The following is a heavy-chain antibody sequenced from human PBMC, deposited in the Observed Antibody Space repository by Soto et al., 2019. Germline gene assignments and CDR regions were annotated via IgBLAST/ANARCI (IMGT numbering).Heavy chain of an antibody. CDR1: GFTFSSYG. V-gene: IGHV3-30*18. Sequence: GGSLRLSCAASGFTFSSYGMHWVRQAPGKGLEWVAFISYDGSNKYYADSVKGRFTISRDNSKNTLYLQMNSLRAEDTAVYYCAKVGSSWYNWFDPWGQGTLVTVSS. D-gene: IGHD6-13*01. CDR3: AKVGSSWYNWFDP. CDR2: ISYDGSNK. J-gene: IGHJ5*02.